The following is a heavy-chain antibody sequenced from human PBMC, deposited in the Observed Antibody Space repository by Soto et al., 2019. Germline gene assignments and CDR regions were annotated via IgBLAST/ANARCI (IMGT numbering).Heavy chain of an antibody. CDR2: ISSNSSTI. D-gene: IGHD2-21*01. J-gene: IGHJ6*03. V-gene: IGHV3-48*01. CDR1: GFTFSSYS. CDR3: ARPGRHAHMVPLPPYYMDV. Sequence: PGGSLRLSCAASGFTFSSYSMNWVRQAPGKGLEWVSYISSNSSTIYYAGSVKGRFTISRDNAKNSLYLQMNSLRAEDTAVYYCARPGRHAHMVPLPPYYMDVWGKGTTVTVSS.